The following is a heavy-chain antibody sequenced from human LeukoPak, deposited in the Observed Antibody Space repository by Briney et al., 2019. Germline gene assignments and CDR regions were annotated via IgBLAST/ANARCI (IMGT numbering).Heavy chain of an antibody. CDR1: GFTFSSYA. CDR2: ISGSGGDT. J-gene: IGHJ4*02. D-gene: IGHD3-10*01. V-gene: IGHV3-23*01. Sequence: GGSLRLSCAASGFTFSSYAMSWVRQAPGKGLEWVSVISGSGGDTNYADSVKGRFTISRDNSKNTLYLQMNTQRAEDTAVYYCAKPREGSGSYYKSFFDSWGQGTLVTVSS. CDR3: AKPREGSGSYYKSFFDS.